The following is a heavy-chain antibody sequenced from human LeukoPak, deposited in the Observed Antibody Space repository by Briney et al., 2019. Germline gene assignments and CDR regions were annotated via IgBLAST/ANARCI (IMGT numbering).Heavy chain of an antibody. V-gene: IGHV3-30*02. Sequence: GGSLRLSCAASGFTFSSYGMHWVRQAPGKGLEWVAFIRYDGSNKYYADSVKGRFTISRGNSKNTLYLQMNSLRAEDTAVYYCAKDLAYYDFWSGYWTLGNNWFDPWGQGTLVTVSS. CDR2: IRYDGSNK. CDR3: AKDLAYYDFWSGYWTLGNNWFDP. D-gene: IGHD3-3*01. CDR1: GFTFSSYG. J-gene: IGHJ5*02.